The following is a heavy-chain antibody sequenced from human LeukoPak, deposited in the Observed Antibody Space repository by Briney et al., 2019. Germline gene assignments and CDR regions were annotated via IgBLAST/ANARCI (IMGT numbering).Heavy chain of an antibody. D-gene: IGHD6-13*01. CDR3: AGDWIAAARGPYGMDV. Sequence: GASVKVSCKASGYTFTSYGISWVRQAPGQGLEWMGWISAYNGNTNYAQKLQGRVTMTTDTSTSTAYMELRSLRSDDTAVYYCAGDWIAAARGPYGMDVWGQGTTVTVSS. J-gene: IGHJ6*02. CDR1: GYTFTSYG. CDR2: ISAYNGNT. V-gene: IGHV1-18*01.